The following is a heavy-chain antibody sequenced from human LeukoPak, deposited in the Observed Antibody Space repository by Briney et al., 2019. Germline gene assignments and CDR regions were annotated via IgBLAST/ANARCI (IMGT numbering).Heavy chain of an antibody. CDR3: ARDPYDSFFDY. J-gene: IGHJ4*02. CDR1: GFTFSSYW. D-gene: IGHD3-3*01. Sequence: PGGSLRLSCAASGFTFSSYWTHWVRQAPGKGLVWVSRINSDGSSTSYADSVKGRFTISRDNAKNTLYLQMNSLRAEDTAVYYCARDPYDSFFDYWGQGTLVTVSS. V-gene: IGHV3-74*01. CDR2: INSDGSST.